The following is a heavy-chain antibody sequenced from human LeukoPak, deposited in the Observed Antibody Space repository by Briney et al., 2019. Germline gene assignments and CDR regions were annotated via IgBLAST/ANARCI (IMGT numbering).Heavy chain of an antibody. Sequence: PSETLSLTCTASGGSISNYYWSWIRQPPGKGLEWIGYISHSGSTNYSPSLKSRVTISLDTSKNQFSLKLSSVTAADTAVYYCAGHHPRNTVDFWGQGTLVTVSS. D-gene: IGHD2-8*02. CDR1: GGSISNYY. J-gene: IGHJ4*02. CDR3: AGHHPRNTVDF. V-gene: IGHV4-59*08. CDR2: ISHSGST.